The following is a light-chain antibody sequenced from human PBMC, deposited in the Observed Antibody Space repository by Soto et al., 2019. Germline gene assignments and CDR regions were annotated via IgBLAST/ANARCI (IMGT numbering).Light chain of an antibody. CDR1: SSDVGGYDY. CDR2: EVS. V-gene: IGLV2-14*01. J-gene: IGLJ2*01. CDR3: SSYTFSNTLV. Sequence: QSVLTQPASVSGSPGQSITISCTGTSSDVGGYDYVSWYQQHPGKAPKLMIYEVSNRPSGVSNRFSGSKSGNTASLTISGLQTEDEADYYCSSYTFSNTLVFGGGTKVTVL.